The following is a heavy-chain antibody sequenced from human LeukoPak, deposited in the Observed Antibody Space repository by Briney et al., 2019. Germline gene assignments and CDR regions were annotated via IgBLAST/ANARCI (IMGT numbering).Heavy chain of an antibody. CDR3: ARTYYYDSSGYREDWFDP. CDR1: GFSFTDYP. Sequence: PPGGSLRLSCATSGFSFTDYPMNWVRQAPGKGLEWISNIRTTAEGAKYAYYADSVKGRVTISRDDGKNTLYLHMNSLRDDDTAVYYCARTYYYDSSGYREDWFDPWGQGTLVTVSS. J-gene: IGHJ5*02. D-gene: IGHD3-22*01. CDR2: IRTTAEGAKYA. V-gene: IGHV3-48*02.